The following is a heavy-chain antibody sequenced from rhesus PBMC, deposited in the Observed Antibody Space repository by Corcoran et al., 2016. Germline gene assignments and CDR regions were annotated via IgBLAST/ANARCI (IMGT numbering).Heavy chain of an antibody. V-gene: IGHV4-122*02. CDR3: ARHGRYSGYSFYFEF. Sequence: QVQLQESGPGLVKPSETLSLTCAVSGSSISSGYDWRWIRQPPGKGLEWLRYISYSGSSYNTPSFKSRVTISIDTSKNQFSLKLSSVTAADTAVYYCARHGRYSGYSFYFEFWGQGALVTVSS. J-gene: IGHJ1*01. D-gene: IGHD5-24*01. CDR2: ISYSGSS. CDR1: GSSISSGYD.